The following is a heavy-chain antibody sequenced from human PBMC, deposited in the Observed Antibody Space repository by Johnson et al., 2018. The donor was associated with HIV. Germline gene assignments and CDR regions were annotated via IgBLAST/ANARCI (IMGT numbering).Heavy chain of an antibody. CDR1: QFTFSFHY. J-gene: IGHJ3*02. CDR3: ATDQVGRSYGGKSHI. D-gene: IGHD3-10*01. Sequence: VQLVESGGGLAKPAWSPRLSCAASQFTFSFHYMNCVRQAPGNGLELVGQVNPKGGNTYLIDSGKDRFNASRGNAKNTLHLQMNSLKSEDTAVYYCATDQVGRSYGGKSHIWGQGTMVTVSS. V-gene: IGHV3-25*03. CDR2: VNPKGGNT.